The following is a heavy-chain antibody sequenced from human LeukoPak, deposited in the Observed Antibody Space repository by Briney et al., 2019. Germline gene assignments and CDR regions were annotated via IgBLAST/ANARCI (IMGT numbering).Heavy chain of an antibody. J-gene: IGHJ6*02. CDR3: TRDLMDYDVSTGLHHYYMDV. D-gene: IGHD3-9*01. CDR1: GFAFSSYD. Sequence: GGFLRLSCAASGFAFSSYDMHWVRQASGKGLEWVSGIGAFGDTYYGVAVRGRFTISRDNAKNTLYLQMNTLRVEDTAVYYCTRDLMDYDVSTGLHHYYMDVWGQGTTVTVSS. V-gene: IGHV3-13*01. CDR2: IGAFGDT.